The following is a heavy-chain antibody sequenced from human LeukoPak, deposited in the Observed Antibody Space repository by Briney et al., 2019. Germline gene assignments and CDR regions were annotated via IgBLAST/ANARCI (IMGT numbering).Heavy chain of an antibody. CDR2: ISGSGGST. J-gene: IGHJ4*02. Sequence: GGSLRLSCAASGFTFSSYAMSWVRQAPGKGLEWVSAISGSGGSTYYADSVKGRFTISRDNSKNTLYLQMNSLRAEDTAVYYCAKDAGYSSSWYLSFDYWGQGTLVTASS. CDR3: AKDAGYSSSWYLSFDY. D-gene: IGHD6-13*01. V-gene: IGHV3-23*01. CDR1: GFTFSSYA.